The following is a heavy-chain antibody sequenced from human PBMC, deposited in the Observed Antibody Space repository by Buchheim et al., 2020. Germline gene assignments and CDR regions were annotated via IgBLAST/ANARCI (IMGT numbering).Heavy chain of an antibody. CDR1: GFTFSRYW. J-gene: IGHJ6*02. CDR3: ARGYYGMDV. Sequence: EVQLVESGGGLVQPGGSLRLSCAASGFTFSRYWMNWVRQAPGKGLEWVANIKQDGSEKYYVDSVKGRFTISRDYAKNSLYLQMNSLRAGDTAVYYCARGYYGMDVWGQGTT. V-gene: IGHV3-7*01. CDR2: IKQDGSEK.